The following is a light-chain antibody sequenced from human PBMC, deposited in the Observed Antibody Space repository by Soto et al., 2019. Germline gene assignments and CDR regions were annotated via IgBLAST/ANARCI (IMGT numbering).Light chain of an antibody. V-gene: IGLV2-8*01. CDR3: TAYGGAYNYLI. J-gene: IGLJ2*01. CDR2: EVN. CDR1: SSDVGAYDY. Sequence: QSALTQPPSASGSPGQSVTISCTGTSSDVGAYDYVSWYQQHPGKAPKLIIFEVNKRPSGVPDRFSGSKSGNTASLTVSGLQGDDEAHYYCTAYGGAYNYLIVGGGTKLTVL.